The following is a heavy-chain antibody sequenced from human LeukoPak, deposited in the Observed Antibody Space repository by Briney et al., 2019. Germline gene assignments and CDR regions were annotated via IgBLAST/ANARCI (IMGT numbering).Heavy chain of an antibody. Sequence: SETLSLTCIVSGVSISYYQWSWIRQPPGKGLQWIGYMYNNGSTDYNPSLKSRVTISGDTSKNQFSLKLSSVTASDTALYYCATNAGPAALDAIDIWGLGTMVTVSS. CDR3: ATNAGPAALDAIDI. V-gene: IGHV4-59*08. CDR2: MYNNGST. D-gene: IGHD2-2*01. J-gene: IGHJ3*02. CDR1: GVSISYYQ.